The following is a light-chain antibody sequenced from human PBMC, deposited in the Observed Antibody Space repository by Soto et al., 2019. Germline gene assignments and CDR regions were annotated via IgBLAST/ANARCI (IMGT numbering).Light chain of an antibody. Sequence: QSALTQPASVSGSPGQSVAISCTGTSSDVGAYNYVSWYQQHPGKAPKLLLSEVSNRPSGVSDRFSGSKSGNTASLTISGLQAEDEADYYCSSYTSSSTYVFGTRTKVTVL. CDR3: SSYTSSSTYV. CDR2: EVS. J-gene: IGLJ1*01. V-gene: IGLV2-14*01. CDR1: SSDVGAYNY.